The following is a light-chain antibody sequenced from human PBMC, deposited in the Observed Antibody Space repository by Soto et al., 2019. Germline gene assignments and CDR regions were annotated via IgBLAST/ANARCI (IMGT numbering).Light chain of an antibody. Sequence: EIVLTQSPGTLSLSPADRATLSCRASETVTGKYLAWYQQKVGQAPRLLIFAASNRATGIPDRFSGSGSGTDFTLTISRLEPEDFAMYYCQQYGGVPYTFGQGTKLEIK. CDR1: ETVTGKY. CDR3: QQYGGVPYT. CDR2: AAS. V-gene: IGKV3-20*01. J-gene: IGKJ2*01.